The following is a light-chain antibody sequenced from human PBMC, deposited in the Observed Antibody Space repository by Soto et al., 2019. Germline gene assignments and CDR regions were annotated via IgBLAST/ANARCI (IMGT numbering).Light chain of an antibody. J-gene: IGKJ1*01. Sequence: DIQITQSPSTLSGHLRERVSISFRESQRISSWLAWYRQKPGKAPKLLIYDVSSLESGVPSWFSGSGSGTEFTLIIISLQPDYFATYYCQQYNSYSEAFGQGTKVDIK. V-gene: IGKV1-5*01. CDR3: QQYNSYSEA. CDR2: DVS. CDR1: QRISSW.